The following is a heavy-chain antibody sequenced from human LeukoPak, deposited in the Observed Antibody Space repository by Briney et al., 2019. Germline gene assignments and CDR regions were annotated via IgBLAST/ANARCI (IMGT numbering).Heavy chain of an antibody. CDR3: AKHSIPGTASGFDY. CDR1: GFTFSSYS. V-gene: IGHV3-48*01. CDR2: ISSSTSTI. J-gene: IGHJ4*02. Sequence: GGSLRLYCAASGFTFSSYSMNWVRQAPGKGLEWVSYISSSTSTIVYADSVKGRFTISRDNAKNSLYLHMNSLRAEDTSIYYCAKHSIPGTASGFDYWGQGTLVTVSS. D-gene: IGHD1-20*01.